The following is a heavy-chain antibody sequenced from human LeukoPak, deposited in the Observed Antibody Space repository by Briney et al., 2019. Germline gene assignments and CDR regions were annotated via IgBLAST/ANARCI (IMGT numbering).Heavy chain of an antibody. V-gene: IGHV1-2*02. CDR1: GYTFSDFY. CDR3: TRDQCSSTRCYVGWSSATYNYFDP. CDR2: INPNNVGT. D-gene: IGHD2-2*01. J-gene: IGHJ5*01. Sequence: GASVKVSCKASGYTFSDFYIHWGRQAPGQGPEWMGWINPNNVGTYYVQKFQGRVTMTRDTSLSTAYMDLRRLRSDDTAVYYCTRDQCSSTRCYVGWSSATYNYFDPWGQGTLVTVSS.